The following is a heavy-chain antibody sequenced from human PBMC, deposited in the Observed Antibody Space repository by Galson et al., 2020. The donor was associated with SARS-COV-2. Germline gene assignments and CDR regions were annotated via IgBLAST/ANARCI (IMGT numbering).Heavy chain of an antibody. D-gene: IGHD2-21*02. CDR2: NYTSGST. CDR3: ARSSVVVTDWFDP. Sequence: SETLSLTCTVSGGSISSGSYYWSWIRQPAGKGLEWIGRNYTSGSTNYNPSLKSRVTISVDTSKNQFSLKLSSVTAADTAVYYCARSSVVVTDWFDPWGQGTRVTVAS. V-gene: IGHV4-61*02. J-gene: IGHJ5*02. CDR1: GGSISSGSYY.